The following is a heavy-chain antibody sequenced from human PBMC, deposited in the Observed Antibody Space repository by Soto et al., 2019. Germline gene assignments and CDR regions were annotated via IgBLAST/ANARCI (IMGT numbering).Heavy chain of an antibody. Sequence: SVKVSCKASGGTFSGYAISWVRQAPGQGLEWMGGIIPIFGTANYAQKFQGRVTITADESTSTAYMELSSLRSEDTAVYYCAKVPLRGTATDCGHFDYWGQGTLVTVSS. CDR3: AKVPLRGTATDCGHFDY. CDR1: GGTFSGYA. D-gene: IGHD6-13*01. J-gene: IGHJ4*02. V-gene: IGHV1-69*13. CDR2: IIPIFGTA.